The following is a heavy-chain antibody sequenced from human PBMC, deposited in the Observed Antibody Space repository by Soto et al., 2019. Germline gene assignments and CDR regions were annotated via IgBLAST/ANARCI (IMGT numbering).Heavy chain of an antibody. D-gene: IGHD1-26*01. CDR2: ISAYNGNT. CDR1: GFTLSRYG. CDR3: ARASGSSYWFDP. Sequence: GGSVEVSCKASGFTLSRYGISWVRRAPGQGLEWMGWISAYNGNTNYAQKLQGRVTMTTDTSTSTAYMELRSLRSDDTAVYYCARASGSSYWFDPWGQGTLVTVSS. V-gene: IGHV1-18*01. J-gene: IGHJ5*02.